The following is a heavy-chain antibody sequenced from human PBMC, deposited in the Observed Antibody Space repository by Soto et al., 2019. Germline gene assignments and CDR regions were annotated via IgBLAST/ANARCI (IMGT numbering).Heavy chain of an antibody. J-gene: IGHJ1*01. CDR3: ARISIAAAGISQYFQH. CDR1: GRYISSSNYY. D-gene: IGHD6-13*01. Sequence: QLQLKETGPGLVKPSETLSLTCSVSGRYISSSNYYWGWVRQPPGKGLEWMVNIYSTGSTYYNPSLKSRVTTSVDTSKNQSSLSLSSVTAADTAMYLFARISIAAAGISQYFQHWGPGPRVTVSS. CDR2: IYSTGST. V-gene: IGHV4-39*01.